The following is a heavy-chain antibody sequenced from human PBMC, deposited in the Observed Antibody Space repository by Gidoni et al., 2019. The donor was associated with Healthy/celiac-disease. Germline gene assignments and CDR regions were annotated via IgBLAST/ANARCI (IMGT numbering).Heavy chain of an antibody. CDR3: AVLGGDMPRAGGDAFDI. D-gene: IGHD2-2*01. J-gene: IGHJ3*02. V-gene: IGHV4-4*07. Sequence: QVQLQESGPGLVKPSETLSLTCTVSVGSISSYYWSWIRPPAGKGLEWIGRISTSVSTNYNPSLKSRFPMSVDTSKTQFSLKLSCVTAADTAVYYCAVLGGDMPRAGGDAFDIWGQGTMVTVSS. CDR2: ISTSVST. CDR1: VGSISSYY.